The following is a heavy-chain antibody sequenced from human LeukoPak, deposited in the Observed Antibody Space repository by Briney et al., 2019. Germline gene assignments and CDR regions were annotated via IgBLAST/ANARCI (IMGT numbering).Heavy chain of an antibody. D-gene: IGHD5-18*01. CDR1: GFTFSDYY. V-gene: IGHV3-11*01. J-gene: IGHJ4*02. CDR3: ARATAADTAMIYFDY. CDR2: ISSSGNII. Sequence: GGSLRLSCAASGFTFSDYYMSWIRQAPGKGLEWVSYISSSGNIIYSADSVKGRFTISRDSAKNSLYLQMNSLRAADTSVYYCARATAADTAMIYFDYWGQGTLVTVSS.